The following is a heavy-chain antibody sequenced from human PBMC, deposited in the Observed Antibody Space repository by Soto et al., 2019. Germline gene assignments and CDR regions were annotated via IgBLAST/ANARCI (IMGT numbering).Heavy chain of an antibody. V-gene: IGHV2-5*02. J-gene: IGHJ4*02. Sequence: QITVKESGLPLVKPTETLTLTCTFSGFSLSSIGMGVGWIRQPPGKALEWLALIYWDYDKRYSPSLSSRLTITKDPSKNQVDLTMTNMDPVDTATYYCARLTRGVYDLDRLWEKFDYWGQGTLVTVSS. CDR2: IYWDYDK. CDR3: ARLTRGVYDLDRLWEKFDY. CDR1: GFSLSSIGMG. D-gene: IGHD5-12*01.